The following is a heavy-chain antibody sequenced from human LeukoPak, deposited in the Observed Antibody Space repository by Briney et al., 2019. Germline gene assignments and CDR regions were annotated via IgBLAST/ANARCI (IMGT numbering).Heavy chain of an antibody. CDR3: ARGRDNLDH. CDR2: MFSSGTT. Sequence: PSETLSLTCTVSGASIGGYSWSWVRQTPGKRLEWIAYMFSSGTTKYSPSLESRVTISLDTSKSQVSLNLRTVTAADTAMYYCARGRDNLDHWGQGIHVTVSS. CDR1: GASIGGYS. V-gene: IGHV4-59*01. D-gene: IGHD5-24*01. J-gene: IGHJ4*02.